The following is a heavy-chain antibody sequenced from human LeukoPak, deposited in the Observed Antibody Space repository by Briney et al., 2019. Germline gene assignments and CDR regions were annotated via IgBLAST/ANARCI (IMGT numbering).Heavy chain of an antibody. D-gene: IGHD6-19*01. V-gene: IGHV5-51*01. J-gene: IGHJ3*02. CDR2: IYPGDSDT. Sequence: GESLKISCKGSGYSFTSYWIGWVRQMPGKGLEWMGIIYPGDSDTRYSPSFQGQVTISADKSISTAYLQWSSLKASDTAMYYCASHTIAVAGHDAFDIWGQGTVVTVSS. CDR3: ASHTIAVAGHDAFDI. CDR1: GYSFTSYW.